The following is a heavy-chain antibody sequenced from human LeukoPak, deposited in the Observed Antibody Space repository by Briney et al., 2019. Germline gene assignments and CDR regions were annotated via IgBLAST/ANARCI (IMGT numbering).Heavy chain of an antibody. CDR2: ISSSGSSI. CDR3: ARDRSDAFDI. V-gene: IGHV3-11*01. Sequence: GGSLRLSCAASGFTFSDYYMSWIRQAPGKGLEWVSYISSSGSSIYYADSVKGRFTIPRDNTKNSLYLQMNSLRAEDTAVYYCARDRSDAFDIWGQGTMVTVSS. CDR1: GFTFSDYY. J-gene: IGHJ3*02.